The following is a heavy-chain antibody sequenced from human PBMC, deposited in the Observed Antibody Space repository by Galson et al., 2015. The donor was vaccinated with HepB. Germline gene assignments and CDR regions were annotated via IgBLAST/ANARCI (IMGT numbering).Heavy chain of an antibody. V-gene: IGHV3-23*01. Sequence: SLRLSCAASGFSFSSYAMSWVRQAPGKGLEWVSAISGSGGSTNYADSVKGRFTISRDNSKNTLSLQMNSLRAEDTAVYYCAKGLRYSSSWPFDYWGQGTLVTVSS. CDR2: ISGSGGST. J-gene: IGHJ4*02. D-gene: IGHD6-13*01. CDR1: GFSFSSYA. CDR3: AKGLRYSSSWPFDY.